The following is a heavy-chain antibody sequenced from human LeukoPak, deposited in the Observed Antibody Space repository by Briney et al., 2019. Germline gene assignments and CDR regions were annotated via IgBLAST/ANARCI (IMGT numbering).Heavy chain of an antibody. D-gene: IGHD6-13*01. CDR1: GGSISSYY. J-gene: IGHJ3*02. CDR3: ASGIAAVKGDAFDI. CDR2: IYYSGST. V-gene: IGHV4-59*12. Sequence: SETLSLTCTVSGGSISSYYWSWIRQPPGKGLEWIGYIYYSGSTYYNPSLKSRVTISVDTSKNQFSLKLSSVTAADTAVYYCASGIAAVKGDAFDIWGQGTMVTVSS.